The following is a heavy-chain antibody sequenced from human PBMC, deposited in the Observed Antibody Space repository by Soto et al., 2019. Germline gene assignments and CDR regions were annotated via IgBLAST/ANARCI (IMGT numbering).Heavy chain of an antibody. D-gene: IGHD3-10*02. CDR1: GVTFSGSA. V-gene: IGHV3-73*01. Sequence: GGAPRLPCAASGVTFSGSAMHWGPQASGKGLDWIGRIRSKSNKYATAYAASVKGRFTISRDDSKNTAYLQMNSLRAEDTAVYYCAKDQLYIRGVLHNWFDPWGQGTLVTVSS. J-gene: IGHJ5*02. CDR2: IRSKSNKYAT. CDR3: AKDQLYIRGVLHNWFDP.